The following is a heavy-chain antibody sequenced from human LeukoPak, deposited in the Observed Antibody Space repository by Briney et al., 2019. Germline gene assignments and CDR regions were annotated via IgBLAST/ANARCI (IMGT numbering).Heavy chain of an antibody. J-gene: IGHJ4*02. CDR1: GFTFSNAW. CDR3: TTIERRCGGSCFDY. CDR2: IKSKTDGGTT. Sequence: GGSLRLSCAASGFTFSNAWMSWVRQAPGKGLEWVGRIKSKTDGGTTDYAAPVKGRFTISRDDSKNTLYLQMNSLKTEDTAVYYCTTIERRCGGSCFDYWGQGTLVTVSS. V-gene: IGHV3-15*01. D-gene: IGHD2-15*01.